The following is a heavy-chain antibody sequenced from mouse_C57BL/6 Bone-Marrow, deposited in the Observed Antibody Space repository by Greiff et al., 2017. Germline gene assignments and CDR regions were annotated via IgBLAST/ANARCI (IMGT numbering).Heavy chain of an antibody. CDR3: ARGGGSGYLYDFDY. CDR2: ISYDGSN. V-gene: IGHV3-6*01. D-gene: IGHD2-2*01. Sequence: EVKLQESGPGLVKPSQSLSLTCSVTGYSITSGYYWNWIRQFPGNKLEWMGYISYDGSNNYNPSLKNRISITRDTSKNQLFLKLNSVTTEDTATYYGARGGGSGYLYDFDYWGQGTTLTVSS. J-gene: IGHJ2*01. CDR1: GYSITSGYY.